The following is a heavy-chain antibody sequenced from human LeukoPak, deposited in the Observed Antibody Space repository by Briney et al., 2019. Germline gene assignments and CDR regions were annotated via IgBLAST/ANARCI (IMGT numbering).Heavy chain of an antibody. V-gene: IGHV3-48*03. CDR3: ARDSPDCSGGSCYEGGFDY. D-gene: IGHD2-15*01. CDR2: ISSSGSTI. Sequence: GGSLRLSCAASGFTFSSYEVNWVRQAPGKGLEWVSYISSSGSTIYYADSVKGRFTISRDNAKNSLYLQMNSLRAEDTAVYYCARDSPDCSGGSCYEGGFDYWGQGTLVTVSS. CDR1: GFTFSSYE. J-gene: IGHJ4*02.